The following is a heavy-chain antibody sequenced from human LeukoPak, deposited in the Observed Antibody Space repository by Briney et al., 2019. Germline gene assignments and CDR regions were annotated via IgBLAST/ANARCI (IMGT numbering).Heavy chain of an antibody. CDR2: IYTSGST. V-gene: IGHV4-4*07. J-gene: IGHJ4*02. CDR1: GGAVRSYY. Sequence: SETLSLTCTVCGGAVRSYYWSWSRQPAGKGLEWIGRIYTSGSTNYSPSLKSRVTMSVDTSKNQFSLKLSSVTAADTAVYYCARDQWLDGYYFDYWGQGTLVTVSS. D-gene: IGHD6-19*01. CDR3: ARDQWLDGYYFDY.